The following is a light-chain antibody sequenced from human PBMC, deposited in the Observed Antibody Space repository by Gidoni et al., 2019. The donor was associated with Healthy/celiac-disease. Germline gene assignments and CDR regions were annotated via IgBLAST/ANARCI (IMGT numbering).Light chain of an antibody. CDR2: GAS. Sequence: EIVLTQSPGTLSLSPGERATLSCRASQSVSSIYLAWYQQKPGQAPRLLIYGASSRATGIPDRFSGSGSGTDFTLTIIRLEPEDFAVYYCQQYGSSPLTFXGXTKVEIK. V-gene: IGKV3-20*01. J-gene: IGKJ4*01. CDR3: QQYGSSPLT. CDR1: QSVSSIY.